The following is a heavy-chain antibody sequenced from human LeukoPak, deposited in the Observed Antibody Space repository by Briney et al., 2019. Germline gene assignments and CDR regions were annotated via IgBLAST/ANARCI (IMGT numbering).Heavy chain of an antibody. CDR1: GFTFNNAW. CDR3: ARDHGAMTVVVPWDAFDI. D-gene: IGHD3-22*01. CDR2: ISSSGSTI. V-gene: IGHV3-11*04. J-gene: IGHJ3*02. Sequence: PGGSLRLSCAASGFTFNNAWMSWVRQAPGKGLEWVSYISSSGSTIYYADSVKGRFTISRDNAKNSLYLQMNSLRAEDTAVYYCARDHGAMTVVVPWDAFDIWGQGTMVTVSS.